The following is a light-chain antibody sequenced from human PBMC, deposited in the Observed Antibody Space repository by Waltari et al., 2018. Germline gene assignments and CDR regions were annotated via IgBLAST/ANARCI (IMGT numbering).Light chain of an antibody. CDR2: HTS. Sequence: EIVLPQSPGPLSLSPGERATLSCRANQNIIKYLAWYQKKPGQPPRLLIYHTSLRTAGIPDRFSCSGSGTDFSLFISRLEPEDCAVYYCQHYVRLPATFGQGTKVEIK. CDR1: QNIIKY. V-gene: IGKV3-20*01. J-gene: IGKJ1*01. CDR3: QHYVRLPAT.